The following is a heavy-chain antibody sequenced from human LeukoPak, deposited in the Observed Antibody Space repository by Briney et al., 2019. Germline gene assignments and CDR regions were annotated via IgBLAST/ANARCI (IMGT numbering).Heavy chain of an antibody. CDR2: IKQDGSEK. V-gene: IGHV3-7*04. J-gene: IGHJ4*02. CDR1: GFTFSSYW. Sequence: GGSLRLSCGTSGFTFSSYWMNWVRQAPGKGLEWVANIKQDGSEKYYVDSVKGRFTISRDNAKNSLYLQMNSLRAEDTAVYYCARGRMLYYYDSSGYPFDYWGQGSLVTVSS. CDR3: ARGRMLYYYDSSGYPFDY. D-gene: IGHD3-22*01.